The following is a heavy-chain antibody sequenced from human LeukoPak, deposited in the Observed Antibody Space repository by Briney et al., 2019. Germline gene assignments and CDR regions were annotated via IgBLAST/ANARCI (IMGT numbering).Heavy chain of an antibody. CDR2: IYYSGST. Sequence: SETLSLTCTVSGGSVSRGSYYWSWIRQPPGKGLEWIGYIYYSGSTNYNPSLKSRVTISVDTSKNQFSLKLSSVTAADTAVYYCARDVAAAGHFDYWGQGTLVTVSS. D-gene: IGHD6-13*01. CDR1: GGSVSRGSYY. J-gene: IGHJ4*02. V-gene: IGHV4-61*01. CDR3: ARDVAAAGHFDY.